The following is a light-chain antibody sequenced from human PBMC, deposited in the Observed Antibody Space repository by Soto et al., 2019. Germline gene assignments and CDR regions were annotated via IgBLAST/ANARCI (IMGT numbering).Light chain of an antibody. CDR1: QSISSY. CDR2: DAS. Sequence: DIQMTQSPSSLSASVGDRVTISCRASQSISSYLNWYQQRPGKAPSLLITDASKLESGVPPRFNGSRSETEFTLTIRNLRPDDFATYYCQQYNSFPWTFGLGTKVDIK. CDR3: QQYNSFPWT. V-gene: IGKV1-5*01. J-gene: IGKJ1*01.